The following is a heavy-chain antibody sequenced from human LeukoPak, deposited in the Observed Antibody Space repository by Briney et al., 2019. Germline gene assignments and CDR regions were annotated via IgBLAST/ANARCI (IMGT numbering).Heavy chain of an antibody. J-gene: IGHJ4*02. CDR1: GGSFSGYY. V-gene: IGHV4-34*01. D-gene: IGHD5-12*01. Sequence: SETLSLTCAVYGGSFSGYYWSWIRQPPGKGLEWIGEINHSGSTNYNPSLKSRVTISVDTSKNQFSLKLSSVTAADTAVYYCARGGPATAYDYWGQGILVTVSS. CDR3: ARGGPATAYDY. CDR2: INHSGST.